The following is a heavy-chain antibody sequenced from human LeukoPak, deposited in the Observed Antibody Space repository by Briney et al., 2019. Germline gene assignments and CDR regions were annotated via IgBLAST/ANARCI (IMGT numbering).Heavy chain of an antibody. J-gene: IGHJ4*02. CDR1: EFSLRSYS. D-gene: IGHD3-10*01. CDR3: ARDRPTGASRVFLVQ. CDR2: INSGSSTI. V-gene: IGHV3-48*01. Sequence: GGSLRLSCGASEFSLRSYSMDWVRQAPGKGLEWVSHINSGSSTIYYADSVKGRFTISRDNAGNSLYLHMNSLRAEDTAVYYCARDRPTGASRVFLVQWGQGTMVTVSS.